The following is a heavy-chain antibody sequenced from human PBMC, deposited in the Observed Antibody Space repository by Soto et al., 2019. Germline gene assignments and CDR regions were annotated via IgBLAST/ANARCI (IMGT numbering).Heavy chain of an antibody. CDR2: IKSDGSST. Sequence: EVHLVESGGGLVQPGGSLRLSCAASGFTFSSYWMHWVRQVPGTGLVWVSRIKSDGSSTNYADSVEGRITISRDNAKNALYLQMNSLRAEDTAVYFCARSPWSGYGYDHWGQGTLVTVSS. D-gene: IGHD3-3*01. J-gene: IGHJ5*02. CDR3: ARSPWSGYGYDH. CDR1: GFTFSSYW. V-gene: IGHV3-74*01.